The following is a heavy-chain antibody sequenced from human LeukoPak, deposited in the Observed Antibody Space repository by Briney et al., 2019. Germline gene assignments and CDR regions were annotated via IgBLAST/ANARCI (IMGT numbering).Heavy chain of an antibody. CDR1: GFTFSSYE. CDR2: ISGSGGST. CDR3: AKEPAAIFDPYYCYMDV. Sequence: PGGSLRLSCAASGFTFSSYEMSWVRQAPGKGLEWVSAISGSGGSTYYADSVKGQFTISRDNSKNTLYLQMNSLRAEDTAVYYCAKEPAAIFDPYYCYMDVWGKGTTVTISS. D-gene: IGHD2-2*01. V-gene: IGHV3-23*01. J-gene: IGHJ6*03.